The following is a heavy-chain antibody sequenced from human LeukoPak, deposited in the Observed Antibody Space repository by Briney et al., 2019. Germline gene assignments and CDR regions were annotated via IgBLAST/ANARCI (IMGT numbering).Heavy chain of an antibody. CDR3: ARGSGWLDY. CDR1: GFTFSSYS. Sequence: PGGSLRLSCAASGFTFSSYSMNWVRQAPGKGLEWVANIKEDGSEKYYLDSVEGRFTISRDNAKNSLYLQMNSLRVEDTALYYCARGSGWLDYWGQGSLVTVSS. V-gene: IGHV3-7*01. J-gene: IGHJ4*02. CDR2: IKEDGSEK. D-gene: IGHD3-9*01.